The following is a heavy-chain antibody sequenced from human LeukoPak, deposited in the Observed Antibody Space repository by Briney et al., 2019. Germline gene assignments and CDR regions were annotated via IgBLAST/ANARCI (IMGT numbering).Heavy chain of an antibody. J-gene: IGHJ5*02. V-gene: IGHV3-21*01. CDR2: ISSSSSYI. CDR1: GFTFSSCS. Sequence: GGSLSLSCAASGFTFSSCSMNWVRQAPGKGLEWVSSISSSSSYIYYADSVKGRFTISRDNAKNSLYLQMNSLRAEDTAVYYCARDSPYYRQPNWFDPWGQGTLVTVSS. CDR3: ARDSPYYRQPNWFDP. D-gene: IGHD3-22*01.